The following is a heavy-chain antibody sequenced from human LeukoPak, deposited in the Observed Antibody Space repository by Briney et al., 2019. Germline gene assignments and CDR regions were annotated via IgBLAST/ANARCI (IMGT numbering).Heavy chain of an antibody. Sequence: GGSLRLSCAASGFGFSSYAMHWVRQAPGKGLEWVAFIRHDGSHHYHGDSVKGRFTISRDNSENTLYLQMNSLRAEDTAVYYCAKAGYSSGWYFYYYYYMDVWGKGTTVTVSS. V-gene: IGHV3-30*02. D-gene: IGHD6-19*01. CDR2: IRHDGSHH. J-gene: IGHJ6*03. CDR3: AKAGYSSGWYFYYYYYMDV. CDR1: GFGFSSYA.